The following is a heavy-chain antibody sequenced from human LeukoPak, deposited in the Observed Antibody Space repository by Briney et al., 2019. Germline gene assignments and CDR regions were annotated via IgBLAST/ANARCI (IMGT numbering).Heavy chain of an antibody. J-gene: IGHJ4*02. CDR1: GGTFSSYA. Sequence: ASVKVSCKASGGTFSSYAISWVRQAPGQGLEWMGGIIPIFGTANYAQKFQGRVTITADKSTSTAYMELSSLRSEDTAVYYCARSAARPGLSPYYFDYWGQGTLVTVSS. CDR3: ARSAARPGLSPYYFDY. CDR2: IIPIFGTA. D-gene: IGHD6-6*01. V-gene: IGHV1-69*06.